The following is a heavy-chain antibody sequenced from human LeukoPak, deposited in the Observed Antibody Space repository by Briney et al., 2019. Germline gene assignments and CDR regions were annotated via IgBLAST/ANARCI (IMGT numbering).Heavy chain of an antibody. Sequence: PGRSLRLSCAASGFTFDDYAMHWVRQAPGKGLEWFSGISWNSGSIGYADSVKGRFTISRDNAKNSLYLQMNSLRAEDTALYYCAKAVCSGGSCYIIDYWGQGTLVTVSS. CDR3: AKAVCSGGSCYIIDY. D-gene: IGHD2-15*01. CDR2: ISWNSGSI. J-gene: IGHJ4*02. CDR1: GFTFDDYA. V-gene: IGHV3-9*01.